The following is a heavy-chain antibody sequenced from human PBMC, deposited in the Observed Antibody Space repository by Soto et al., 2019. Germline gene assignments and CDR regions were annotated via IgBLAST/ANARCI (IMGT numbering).Heavy chain of an antibody. D-gene: IGHD1-26*01. CDR2: AIPVYGST. CDR3: AIRGVANSRDAFDI. Sequence: QLKRVQSGAEVKNPGTSVKVSCEVSGGTFSNYAITWVRQAPVQGLEWLGGAIPVYGSTNYAQKFQGRVTITAGESATTTFMELSSLRYDDTAVYYCAIRGVANSRDAFDIWGQGTLVTVS. J-gene: IGHJ3*02. CDR1: GGTFSNYA. V-gene: IGHV1-69*01.